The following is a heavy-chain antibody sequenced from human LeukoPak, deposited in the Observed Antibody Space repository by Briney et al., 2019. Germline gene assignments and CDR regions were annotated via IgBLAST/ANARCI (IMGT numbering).Heavy chain of an antibody. CDR3: ARGPHNWGSYRWSPYYFDY. V-gene: IGHV4-39*07. D-gene: IGHD3-16*02. CDR2: INHSGST. CDR1: GGSISSSSYY. Sequence: SETLSLTCTVSGGSISSSSYYWGWIRQPPGKGLEWIGEINHSGSTNYNPSLKSRVTISVDTSKNQFSLKLSSVTAADTAVYYCARGPHNWGSYRWSPYYFDYWGQGTLVTVSS. J-gene: IGHJ4*02.